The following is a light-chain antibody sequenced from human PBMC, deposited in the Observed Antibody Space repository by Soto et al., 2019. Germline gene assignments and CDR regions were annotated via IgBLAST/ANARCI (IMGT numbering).Light chain of an antibody. J-gene: IGKJ1*01. V-gene: IGKV3-20*01. CDR3: QQYGSSWT. Sequence: EIVLTQSPGTLSLSPGERVTLSCRASQSVSSSYLAWYQQVPGQAPRLLIYGASRRATGIADRFSGRGSGTDFTLTISRLEPEDFAVYYCQQYGSSWTFGQGTKVEIK. CDR2: GAS. CDR1: QSVSSSY.